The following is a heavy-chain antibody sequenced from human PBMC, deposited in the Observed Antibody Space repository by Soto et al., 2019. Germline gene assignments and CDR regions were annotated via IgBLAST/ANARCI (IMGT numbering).Heavy chain of an antibody. CDR2: ISYDGSNK. CDR1: GFTFSSYA. V-gene: IGHV3-30-3*01. J-gene: IGHJ2*01. CDR3: ARGPRYCWYFAL. Sequence: QVQLVESGGGVVQPGRSLRLSCAASGFTFSSYAMHWVRQAPGKGLEWVAVISYDGSNKYYADSVKGRFTISGDNSKNALYLQMNSLRAGDTAVYYCARGPRYCWYFALWGRGTLVTVSS. D-gene: IGHD2-8*02.